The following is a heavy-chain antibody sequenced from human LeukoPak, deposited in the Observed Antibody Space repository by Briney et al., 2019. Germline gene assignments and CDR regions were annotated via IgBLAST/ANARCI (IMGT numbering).Heavy chain of an antibody. D-gene: IGHD6-13*01. CDR2: IGAYNGNT. CDR1: GYTFTSYG. Sequence: ASVKVSCTASGYTFTSYGISWVRQAPGQGLEWMGWIGAYNGNTNYAQKLQGRVTMTEDTSTDTAYMELSSLRSEDTAVYYCATGLVAAAGTGAFDIWGQGTMVTVSS. CDR3: ATGLVAAAGTGAFDI. J-gene: IGHJ3*02. V-gene: IGHV1-18*01.